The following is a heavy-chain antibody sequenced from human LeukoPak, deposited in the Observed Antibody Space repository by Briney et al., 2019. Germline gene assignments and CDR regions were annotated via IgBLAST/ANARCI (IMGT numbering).Heavy chain of an antibody. Sequence: PGGSLRLSCAASEFSVGSNYMTWVRQAPGKGLEWVSSISTSSIYIYYADSVKGRFTISRDNAKNSLYLQMNSLRAEDTAVYYCARDKDQYSGYDDGLFDYWGQGTLVTVSS. CDR1: EFSVGSNY. V-gene: IGHV3-21*01. CDR2: ISTSSIYI. D-gene: IGHD5-12*01. J-gene: IGHJ4*02. CDR3: ARDKDQYSGYDDGLFDY.